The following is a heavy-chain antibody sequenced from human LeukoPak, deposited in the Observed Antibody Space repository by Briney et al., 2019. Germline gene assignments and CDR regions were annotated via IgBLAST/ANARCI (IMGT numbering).Heavy chain of an antibody. J-gene: IGHJ3*02. Sequence: GGSLRLSCVASGFTFSSYSMNWVRQAPGKGLEWVSSISSSSSYIYYADSVKGRFTISRDNAKNSLYLQMNSLRADDTALYYCVRDAGYSGYMINDMWGQGTMVTVSS. V-gene: IGHV3-21*06. CDR3: VRDAGYSGYMINDM. CDR2: ISSSSSYI. CDR1: GFTFSSYS. D-gene: IGHD5-12*01.